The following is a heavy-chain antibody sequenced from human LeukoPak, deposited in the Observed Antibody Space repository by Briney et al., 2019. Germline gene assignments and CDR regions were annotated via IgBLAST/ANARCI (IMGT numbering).Heavy chain of an antibody. CDR1: GFTFSNAW. V-gene: IGHV3-15*01. D-gene: IGHD3-22*01. J-gene: IGHJ6*03. Sequence: GGSLRLSCAASGFTFSNAWMSWVRQAPGKGLEWVGHIKSKTDGGTTDYAAPVKGRFTISRDDSKNTLYLQMNSLKTEDTAVYYCATAIIFPMTVVFKDYYYYMDVWGKGTTVTVSS. CDR2: IKSKTDGGTT. CDR3: ATAIIFPMTVVFKDYYYYMDV.